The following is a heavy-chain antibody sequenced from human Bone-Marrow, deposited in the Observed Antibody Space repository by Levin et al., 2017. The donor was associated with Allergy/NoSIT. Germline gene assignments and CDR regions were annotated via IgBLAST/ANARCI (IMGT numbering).Heavy chain of an antibody. V-gene: IGHV1-2*06. Sequence: ASVKVSCKASGYTFTGNYLHWVRQAPGQGLEWMGRITPNSGGTTYAQKFQGRITMTRDTSITTAYMELSRLRSDDTAVYYCAREYDYGDYENWFDPWGQGTLVTVSS. CDR2: ITPNSGGT. D-gene: IGHD4-17*01. CDR3: AREYDYGDYENWFDP. CDR1: GYTFTGNY. J-gene: IGHJ5*02.